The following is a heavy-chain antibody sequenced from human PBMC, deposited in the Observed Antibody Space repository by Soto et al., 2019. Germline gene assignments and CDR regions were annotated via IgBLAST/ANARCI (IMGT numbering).Heavy chain of an antibody. D-gene: IGHD5-18*01. CDR2: TYYRSKWYS. CDR3: ASVQRGYRDGMDV. CDR1: GDSVSSTSTA. V-gene: IGHV6-1*01. J-gene: IGHJ6*02. Sequence: SQTLSLTCAISGDSVSSTSTAWSWIRQSPSRGLEWLGRTYYRSKWYSDYAVSVKSRITINPDTSKNQFSLQLNSVTPEDTAVYYCASVQRGYRDGMDVWGQGTTVTVSS.